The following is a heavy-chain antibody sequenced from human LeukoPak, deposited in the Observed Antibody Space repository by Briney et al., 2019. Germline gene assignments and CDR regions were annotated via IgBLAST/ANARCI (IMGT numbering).Heavy chain of an antibody. CDR2: VYYSGTT. Sequence: SETLSLTCNVSGAYVDTFYWSWTRQSPGKGLEWLGCVYYSGTTSFNPSLESRVTMSVDTSKNQIYLRLRSVTAADTAVYYCARLGFWSVHRVYAMDVWGQGTTVTVSS. J-gene: IGHJ6*02. D-gene: IGHD3-3*01. CDR3: ARLGFWSVHRVYAMDV. CDR1: GAYVDTFY. V-gene: IGHV4-59*08.